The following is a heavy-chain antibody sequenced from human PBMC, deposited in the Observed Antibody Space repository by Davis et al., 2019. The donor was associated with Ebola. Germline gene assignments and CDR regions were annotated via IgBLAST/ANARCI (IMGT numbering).Heavy chain of an antibody. CDR3: ATKGGWAAAGTTFLGY. D-gene: IGHD6-13*01. CDR2: ISGSGGST. Sequence: PGGSLRLSCAASGFTFSSYAMSWVRQAPGKGLEWVSAISGSGGSTYYADSVKGRFTISRDNSKNTLYLQMNSLRAEDTAVYYCATKGGWAAAGTTFLGYWGQGTLVTVSS. CDR1: GFTFSSYA. V-gene: IGHV3-23*01. J-gene: IGHJ4*02.